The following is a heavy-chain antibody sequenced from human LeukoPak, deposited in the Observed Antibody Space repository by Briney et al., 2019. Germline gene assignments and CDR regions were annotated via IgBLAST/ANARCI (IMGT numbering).Heavy chain of an antibody. J-gene: IGHJ4*02. CDR2: ISGIGGSI. CDR1: GFTFSSYA. CDR3: VTSGSLRLGELSPIDF. D-gene: IGHD3-16*02. V-gene: IGHV3-23*01. Sequence: PGGSLRLSCAASGFTFSSYAMSWVRQAPGKGLEWVSAISGIGGSIYYADSVRGRFTVSRDNSKNTLGLQMDSLRAEDTALYYCVTSGSLRLGELSPIDFWGQGTLVTVSS.